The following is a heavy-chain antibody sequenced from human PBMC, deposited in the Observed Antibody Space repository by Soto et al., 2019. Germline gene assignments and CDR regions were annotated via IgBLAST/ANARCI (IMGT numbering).Heavy chain of an antibody. D-gene: IGHD6-19*01. CDR3: ASSAWLDLLLNYYGLIV. Sequence: QVLLVQSSAEVKKPGSSVKVSCKASGGTFTSTAFSWVRQAPGQGLEWMGGIIPVLGTPNYAQKFQARLTVTADASRTTVHMELSSLRSDDTAVYYCASSAWLDLLLNYYGLIVWGLGTTDTVSS. V-gene: IGHV1-69*01. J-gene: IGHJ6*02. CDR1: GGTFTSTA. CDR2: IIPVLGTP.